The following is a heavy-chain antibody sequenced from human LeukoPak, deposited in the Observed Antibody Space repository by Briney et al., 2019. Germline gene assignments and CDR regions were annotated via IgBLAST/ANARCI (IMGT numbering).Heavy chain of an antibody. CDR1: GYTFTNYG. CDR2: ISAYNDNT. CDR3: ARDSITVAGSWFDP. V-gene: IGHV1-18*01. Sequence: WASVKVSCKASGYTFTNYGISWVRQAPGQGLECMGWISAYNDNTNYAQELQGRVTMTTDTSTSTAYMELRSLRSDDTAVYYCARDSITVAGSWFDPWGQGTLVTVSS. J-gene: IGHJ5*02. D-gene: IGHD6-19*01.